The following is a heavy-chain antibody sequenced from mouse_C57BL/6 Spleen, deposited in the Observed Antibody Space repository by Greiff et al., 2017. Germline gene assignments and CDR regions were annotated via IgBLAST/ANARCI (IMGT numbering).Heavy chain of an antibody. CDR2: ISDGGSYT. CDR3: ARETDGYVFDY. D-gene: IGHD2-2*01. Sequence: EVHLVESGGGLVKPGGSLKLSCAASGFTFSRYALSWVRQTPEKRLEWVATISDGGSYTYYPDNVKGRFTISRDNAKNNLYLQMSHLKSEETAMYYCARETDGYVFDYWGQGTTLTVSS. J-gene: IGHJ2*01. CDR1: GFTFSRYA. V-gene: IGHV5-4*01.